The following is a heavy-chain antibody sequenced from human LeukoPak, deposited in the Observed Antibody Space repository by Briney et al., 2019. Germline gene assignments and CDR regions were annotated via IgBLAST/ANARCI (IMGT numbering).Heavy chain of an antibody. CDR2: IYYSGTT. Sequence: SETLSLTCSLSGDSFTTYYWSWLRQPPGKGLEWIGYIYYSGTTNYNPSLETRVTISIDRPKNQFSLKLSSVTAADTAVYYCARWGSGWSYFDHWGQGTLVTVSS. V-gene: IGHV4-59*01. J-gene: IGHJ4*02. CDR1: GDSFTTYY. D-gene: IGHD6-19*01. CDR3: ARWGSGWSYFDH.